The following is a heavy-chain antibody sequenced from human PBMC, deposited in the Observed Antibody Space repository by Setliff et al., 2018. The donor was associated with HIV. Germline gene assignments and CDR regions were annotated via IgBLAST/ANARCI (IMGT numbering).Heavy chain of an antibody. J-gene: IGHJ4*02. Sequence: SETLSLTCTVSGGSISNKTHYWGWIRQPPGRGLEWIGSIYYSGSTYYNPSLKSRLTISIDTSKNQFSLKLNSVTATDTALYYCARLGYSIDLRRLDYWGQGAQVTV. V-gene: IGHV4-39*01. D-gene: IGHD6-13*01. CDR3: ARLGYSIDLRRLDY. CDR2: IYYSGST. CDR1: GGSISNKTHY.